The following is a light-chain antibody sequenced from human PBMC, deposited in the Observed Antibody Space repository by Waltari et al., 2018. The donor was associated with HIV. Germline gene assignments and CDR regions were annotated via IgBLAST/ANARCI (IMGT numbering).Light chain of an antibody. V-gene: IGLV3-1*01. J-gene: IGLJ2*01. CDR3: QSWDSSAAV. CDR1: KLGRMY. Sequence: SFELTQPPSVSVSPGQTAYITCSGNKLGRMYGSWYQQKPGQSPVLVIFQDVKRPSGIPERVSGSSAGSTATLIISGTQPMDEADYYCQSWDSSAAVFGGGTKLTVL. CDR2: QDV.